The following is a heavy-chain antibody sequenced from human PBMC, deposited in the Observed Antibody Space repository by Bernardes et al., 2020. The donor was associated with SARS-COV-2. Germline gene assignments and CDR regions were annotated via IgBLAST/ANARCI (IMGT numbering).Heavy chain of an antibody. Sequence: SETLSLTCSVSGDSIRSYYWSWIRQPPGKGLEWIGYIFHSGTTNYNPSLKSRVTIILDTSSNQFFLILTSVTAADTAVYFCAAYGGHGSGLFDSWGQGTLVTVSS. CDR3: AAYGGHGSGLFDS. D-gene: IGHD2-15*01. J-gene: IGHJ4*02. CDR2: IFHSGTT. V-gene: IGHV4-59*01. CDR1: GDSIRSYY.